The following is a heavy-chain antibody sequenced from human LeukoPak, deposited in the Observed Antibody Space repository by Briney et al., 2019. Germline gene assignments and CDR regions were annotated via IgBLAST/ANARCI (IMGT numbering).Heavy chain of an antibody. J-gene: IGHJ3*02. V-gene: IGHV3-7*01. CDR2: IKQDGSEK. D-gene: IGHD6-13*01. CDR3: ARFLAGSSWHDAFDI. Sequence: GGSLRLSCAASGFTVSSNYMSWVRQAPGKGLEWVANIKQDGSEKYYVDSVKGRFTISRDNAKNSLYLQMNSLRAEDTAVYYCARFLAGSSWHDAFDIWGQGTMVTVSS. CDR1: GFTVSSNY.